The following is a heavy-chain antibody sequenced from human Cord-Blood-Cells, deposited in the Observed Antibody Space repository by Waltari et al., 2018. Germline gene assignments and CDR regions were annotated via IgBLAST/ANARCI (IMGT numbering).Heavy chain of an antibody. D-gene: IGHD6-6*01. CDR2: IIPIFGTA. CDR3: ARLAARDAFDI. J-gene: IGHJ3*02. CDR1: GGTFSSYD. V-gene: IGHV1-69*01. Sequence: QVQLVQSGAELKQPGSAVKAACKASGGTFSSYDISWVRQAPGQGLEWMGGIIPIFGTANYAQKFQGRVTITADESTSTAYMELSSLRSEDTAVYYCARLAARDAFDIWGQGTMVTVSS.